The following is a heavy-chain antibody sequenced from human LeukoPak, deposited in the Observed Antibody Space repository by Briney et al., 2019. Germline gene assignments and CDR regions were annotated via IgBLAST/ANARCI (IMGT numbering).Heavy chain of an antibody. D-gene: IGHD3-10*01. V-gene: IGHV3-23*01. Sequence: GGSLRLSCAASGFTFSSYAMSWVRQAPGKGLEWVSAISGSGGSTYYADSVKGRFTISRDNSKNTVYLQMNSLRAEDTAVYYCAKDLLRVRGVIEGFDYWGQGTLVTVSS. J-gene: IGHJ4*02. CDR2: ISGSGGST. CDR1: GFTFSSYA. CDR3: AKDLLRVRGVIEGFDY.